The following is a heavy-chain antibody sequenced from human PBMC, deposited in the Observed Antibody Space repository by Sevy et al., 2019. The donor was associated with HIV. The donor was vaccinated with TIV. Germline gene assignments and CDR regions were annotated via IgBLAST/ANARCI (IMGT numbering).Heavy chain of an antibody. D-gene: IGHD5-18*01. V-gene: IGHV3-66*01. Sequence: GGSLRLSCAASGFTVSSNYMSWVRQAPGKGLEWVSVIYSGGSTYYADSVKGRFTISRDNSKNTLYLQMNSLRAEDRAVYYCASPKRVDTAMVTDYYYYGMDVWGQGTTVTVSS. CDR3: ASPKRVDTAMVTDYYYYGMDV. CDR1: GFTVSSNY. J-gene: IGHJ6*02. CDR2: IYSGGST.